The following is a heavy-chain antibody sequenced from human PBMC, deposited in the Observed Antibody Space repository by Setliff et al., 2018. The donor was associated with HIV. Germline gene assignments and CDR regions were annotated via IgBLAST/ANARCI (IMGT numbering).Heavy chain of an antibody. J-gene: IGHJ4*02. V-gene: IGHV4-39*07. CDR1: GGSISSNSYY. D-gene: IGHD3-9*01. CDR3: ARDQPQDYDSLTGYYTGRYFDY. CDR2: IYHSGRT. Sequence: KPSETLSLTCTVSGGSISSNSYYWGWIRQPPGKGLEWIGSIYHSGRTYYNPSLKSRVTISVDTSKNQFSLKLTSLTAADTAVYYCARDQPQDYDSLTGYYTGRYFDYWGRGTLVTVSS.